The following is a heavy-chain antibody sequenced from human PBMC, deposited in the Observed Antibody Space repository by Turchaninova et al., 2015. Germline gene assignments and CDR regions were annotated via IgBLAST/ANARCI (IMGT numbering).Heavy chain of an antibody. Sequence: QLQLQESGPGLVKPSETLSLTCTVSGGSISSSTYYWGWIRQPPGKGLEWVGGIYFSGTAYYNPSLKCGGPISVDTSKNQFALRLSSGTAADTAVYYCARQRGAGAVPYGFDIWGQGTMVTVSS. CDR3: ARQRGAGAVPYGFDI. J-gene: IGHJ3*02. CDR2: IYFSGTA. D-gene: IGHD3-10*01. V-gene: IGHV4-39*01. CDR1: GGSISSSTYY.